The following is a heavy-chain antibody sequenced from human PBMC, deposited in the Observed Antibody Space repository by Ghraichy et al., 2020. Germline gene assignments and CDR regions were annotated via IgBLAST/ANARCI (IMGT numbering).Heavy chain of an antibody. CDR2: IKSKTDGGTT. V-gene: IGHV3-15*01. Sequence: GESLNISCAASGFTFTNAWMSWVRQAPGKGLEWVGRIKSKTDGGTTDYTAPVRGRFTISRDDSKNTLYLQMNSLKTEDTAVYYCALYDFWSGYGGDVWGQGTTVTVSS. CDR3: ALYDFWSGYGGDV. J-gene: IGHJ6*02. CDR1: GFTFTNAW. D-gene: IGHD3-3*01.